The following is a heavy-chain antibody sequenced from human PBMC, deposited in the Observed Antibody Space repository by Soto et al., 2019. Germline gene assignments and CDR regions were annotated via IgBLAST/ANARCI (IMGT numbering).Heavy chain of an antibody. J-gene: IGHJ5*02. CDR1: GFTFSSYS. Sequence: EVQLVESGGGLVKPGGSLRLSCAASGFTFSSYSMNWVRQAPGKGLEWVSSISSSSSYIYYADSVKGRFTISRDNAKNSLYLQMTSLRAEDTAVYYCARGTYCSGGSCLSDPWGQGTLVTVSS. V-gene: IGHV3-21*01. CDR2: ISSSSSYI. CDR3: ARGTYCSGGSCLSDP. D-gene: IGHD2-15*01.